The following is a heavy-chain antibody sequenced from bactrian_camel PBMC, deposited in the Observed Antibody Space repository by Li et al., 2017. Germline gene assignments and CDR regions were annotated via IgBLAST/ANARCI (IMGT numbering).Heavy chain of an antibody. D-gene: IGHD3*01. V-gene: IGHV3S55*01. J-gene: IGHJ4*01. CDR2: IDSDGTV. CDR1: GYTFRSNC. Sequence: QVQLVESGGGSVQAGGSLRLSCAASGYTFRSNCMGWFRQAPGKEREGVAAIDSDGTVSYADSVKGRFTISKDNEARTLFLQMNTLSPEGTAMYYCAADFPIAWPLKDREYGYWARGPRSPSP.